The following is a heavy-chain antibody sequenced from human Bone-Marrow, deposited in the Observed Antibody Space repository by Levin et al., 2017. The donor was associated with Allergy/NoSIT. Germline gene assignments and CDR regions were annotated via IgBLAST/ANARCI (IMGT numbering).Heavy chain of an antibody. CDR3: ARDGTMAISAPDY. Sequence: ASVKVSCKASGYTFAYHYLHWLRQAPGQGLEWMGWIDPQSGGVNSAQKYQVRITLTRDTSTNTAYMDLRGLTSDDTAVYYCARDGTMAISAPDYWGQGTLVTVSS. CDR1: GYTFAYHY. J-gene: IGHJ4*02. D-gene: IGHD1-1*01. V-gene: IGHV1-2*02. CDR2: IDPQSGGV.